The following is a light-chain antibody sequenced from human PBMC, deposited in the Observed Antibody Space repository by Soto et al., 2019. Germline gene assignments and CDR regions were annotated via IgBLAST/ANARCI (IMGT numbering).Light chain of an antibody. CDR2: GAS. J-gene: IGKJ2*01. V-gene: IGKV3-15*01. CDR1: QRVSNT. Sequence: EIEMTQSPSTLSVSPGERATLSCRASQRVSNTLAWYQQKPGQAPKLLIYGASTRPTGIPARFSGSRSGTVFTLTISSLQSHDFSVYYCQQYNNWRPETFCHGTKLEIK. CDR3: QQYNNWRPET.